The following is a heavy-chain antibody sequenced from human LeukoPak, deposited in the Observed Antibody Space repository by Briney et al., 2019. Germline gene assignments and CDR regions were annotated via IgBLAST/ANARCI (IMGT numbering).Heavy chain of an antibody. CDR2: ISYDGSNK. CDR3: AKEVYKQLAAAGLDY. Sequence: GGSLRLSCAASGFTFSSYAMHWVRQAPGKGLEWVAVISYDGSNKYYADSVKGRFTISRDNSKNTLYLQMNSLRAEDTAVYYCAKEVYKQLAAAGLDYWGQGTLVTVSS. V-gene: IGHV3-30*04. D-gene: IGHD6-13*01. CDR1: GFTFSSYA. J-gene: IGHJ4*02.